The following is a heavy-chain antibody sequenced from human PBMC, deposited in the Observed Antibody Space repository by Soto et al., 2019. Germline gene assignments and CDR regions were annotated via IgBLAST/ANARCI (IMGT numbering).Heavy chain of an antibody. CDR3: EKDAVYNDGLWLVAN. CDR1: GFIFSRYA. D-gene: IGHD5-12*01. CDR2: MTGSGGDI. J-gene: IGHJ4*02. Sequence: PGGSLRLSCAASGFIFSRYAMMWVRQAPGKGQEWVAGMTGSGGDIRYADSVKGRFTISKDNSKNTLYLQMNSLRAEDTAIYYCEKDAVYNDGLWLVANWGQGTLVTVSS. V-gene: IGHV3-23*01.